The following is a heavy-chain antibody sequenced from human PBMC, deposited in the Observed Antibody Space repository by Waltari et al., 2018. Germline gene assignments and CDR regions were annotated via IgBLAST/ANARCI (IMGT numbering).Heavy chain of an antibody. D-gene: IGHD6-19*01. V-gene: IGHV4-59*01. CDR2: IYYSGST. CDR1: GGSISSYY. J-gene: IGHJ3*02. Sequence: QVQLQESGPGLVKPSATLSLTCTVSGGSISSYYWSWIRPPPGKGLEWIGYIYYSGSTNYNPSLKSRVTISVDTSKNQFSLKLSSVTAADTAVYYCARETYSSGWNDAFDIWGQGTMVTVSS. CDR3: ARETYSSGWNDAFDI.